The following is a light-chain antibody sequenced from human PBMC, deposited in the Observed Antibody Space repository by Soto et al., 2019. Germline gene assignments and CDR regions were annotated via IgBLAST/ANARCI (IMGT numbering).Light chain of an antibody. J-gene: IGKJ1*01. V-gene: IGKV1-12*01. CDR3: QQANSFPTM. Sequence: DIQMTQSPSSVSVSVGDRVTITCRASQAISGWVAWYQQKPGKVPKLLIYAASTLQSGVPSRFSGSGSGTDYTLTISNLQPEDFATYYCQQANSFPTMFGQGTKVEIK. CDR1: QAISGW. CDR2: AAS.